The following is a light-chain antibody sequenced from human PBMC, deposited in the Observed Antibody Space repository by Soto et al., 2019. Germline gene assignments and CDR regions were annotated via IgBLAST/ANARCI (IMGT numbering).Light chain of an antibody. V-gene: IGKV3-15*01. CDR2: GAS. CDR1: QSVSSN. CDR3: HQYNNGGT. J-gene: IGKJ1*01. Sequence: EVVMTQSPATLSVSPGERATLSCRASQSVSSNLAWYQQKLGQAPRLLIYGASTRATGFPARFSGSWSGTEFTLTISSLQSEDFAVYYCHQYNNGGTFGQGTKV.